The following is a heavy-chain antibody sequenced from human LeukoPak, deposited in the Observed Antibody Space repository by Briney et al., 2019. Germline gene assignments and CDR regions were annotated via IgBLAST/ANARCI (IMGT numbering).Heavy chain of an antibody. CDR2: ISWNSGSI. Sequence: GGSLRLSCAASGFTFDDYAMHWVRHAPGKGLEWVSGISWNSGSIGYADSVKGRFTISRDNAKNSLYLQMNSLRAEDTALYYCARGIVVVPAAGAHYGMDVWGQGTTVTVSS. CDR1: GFTFDDYA. V-gene: IGHV3-9*01. CDR3: ARGIVVVPAAGAHYGMDV. D-gene: IGHD2-2*01. J-gene: IGHJ6*02.